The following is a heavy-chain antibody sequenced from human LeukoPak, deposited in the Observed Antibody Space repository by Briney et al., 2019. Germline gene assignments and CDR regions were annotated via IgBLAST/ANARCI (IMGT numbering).Heavy chain of an antibody. CDR1: GFTASSNY. CDR3: ARGRDDFRFDY. Sequence: GGSLSLPCAASGFTASSNYVSWVRHPPEKGREWVYIIYSGGSTYYADSVKGRFTIPRDNSKNTLHLQMNSLRAEDAAVYYCARGRDDFRFDYWGQGTLVTVSS. D-gene: IGHD1-1*01. CDR2: IYSGGST. V-gene: IGHV3-66*01. J-gene: IGHJ4*02.